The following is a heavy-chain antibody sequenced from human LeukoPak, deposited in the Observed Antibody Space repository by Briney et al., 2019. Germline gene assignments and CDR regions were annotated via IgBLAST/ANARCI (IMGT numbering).Heavy chain of an antibody. Sequence: ASVKVSCKASGYTFTSYDINWVRQATGQGLEWMGWMNPNSGNTGYAQKFQGRVTMTRSTPISTAYMELSSLRSEDTAVYYCARVPSYCSGGSCYSQVYYYYGMDVWGQGTTVTVSS. CDR1: GYTFTSYD. V-gene: IGHV1-8*01. CDR3: ARVPSYCSGGSCYSQVYYYYGMDV. J-gene: IGHJ6*02. D-gene: IGHD2-15*01. CDR2: MNPNSGNT.